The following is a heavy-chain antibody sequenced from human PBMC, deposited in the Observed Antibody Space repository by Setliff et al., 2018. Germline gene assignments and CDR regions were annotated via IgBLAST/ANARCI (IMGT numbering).Heavy chain of an antibody. D-gene: IGHD6-19*01. CDR3: AREVAGTYHYFDP. J-gene: IGHJ5*02. Sequence: PSETLSLTCTAYGGSFSDYYWGWIRQPPGKGLEWIAEINHSGSTYYNPSLKSRVTLSLDTSKNRFSLKLNSVTAADTALYFCAREVAGTYHYFDPWGQGTLVTVSS. CDR1: GGSFSDYY. V-gene: IGHV4-34*09. CDR2: INHSGST.